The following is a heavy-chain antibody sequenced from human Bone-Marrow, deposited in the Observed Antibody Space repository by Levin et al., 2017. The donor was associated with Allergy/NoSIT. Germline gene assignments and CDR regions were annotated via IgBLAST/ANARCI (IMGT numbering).Heavy chain of an antibody. Sequence: SETLSLTCGVSGYSISNGYNWGWIRQSPGKGLEWIASIYHSGSTYYNPSLKSRVTISVDTSKNQFSLKLSSLTAADTAVYYCARAGMITFGGSHFDYWGQGTLVSVSS. CDR3: ARAGMITFGGSHFDY. D-gene: IGHD3-16*01. CDR2: IYHSGST. J-gene: IGHJ4*02. CDR1: GYSISNGYN. V-gene: IGHV4-38-2*01.